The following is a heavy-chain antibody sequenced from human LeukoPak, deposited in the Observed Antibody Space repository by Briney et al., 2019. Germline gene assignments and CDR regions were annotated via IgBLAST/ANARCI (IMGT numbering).Heavy chain of an antibody. J-gene: IGHJ4*02. CDR1: GFTFDNYA. Sequence: PGGSLRVSCAASGFTFDNYALYWVRQAPGKGLGWVSGLTWNSGSIGYADSVKGRFTISRDNALNSLYLQMNSLRPEDAAFYYCAKGSDSGYIFDYWGQGTLVTVSS. V-gene: IGHV3-9*01. D-gene: IGHD3-22*01. CDR3: AKGSDSGYIFDY. CDR2: LTWNSGSI.